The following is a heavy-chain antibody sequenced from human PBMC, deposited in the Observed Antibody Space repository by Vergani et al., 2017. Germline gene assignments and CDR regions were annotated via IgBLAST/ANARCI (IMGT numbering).Heavy chain of an antibody. V-gene: IGHV3-48*01. CDR3: ARDEREVLVSD. J-gene: IGHJ4*02. D-gene: IGHD1-26*01. Sequence: EVQLVESGGGLVQPGGSLRLSCAASGFTFSSYSMNWVRQAPGKGLEWVSYISSSSSTIYYADSVKGRFTISRDNAKNSLYLQMNSLRAEDTAVYYCARDEREVLVSDWGQGTLVTVSS. CDR1: GFTFSSYS. CDR2: ISSSSSTI.